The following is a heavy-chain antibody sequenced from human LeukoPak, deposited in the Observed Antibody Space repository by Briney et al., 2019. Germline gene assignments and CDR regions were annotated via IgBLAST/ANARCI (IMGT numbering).Heavy chain of an antibody. Sequence: GGSLRLSCAVSGFTFSSYSMNWVRQAPGKGLEWVSYISSSSNTIYYADSVKGRFTISRDNAKNSLYLQMNSLRDEDTAVYYCAKSRTRLEYSSSSAFDYWGQGTLVTVSS. CDR1: GFTFSSYS. CDR3: AKSRTRLEYSSSSAFDY. V-gene: IGHV3-48*02. CDR2: ISSSSNTI. D-gene: IGHD6-6*01. J-gene: IGHJ4*02.